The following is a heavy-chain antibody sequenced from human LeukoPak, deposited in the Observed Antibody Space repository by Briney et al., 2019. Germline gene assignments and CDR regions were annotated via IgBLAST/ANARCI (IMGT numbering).Heavy chain of an antibody. J-gene: IGHJ4*02. Sequence: ASVKVSCKASGYTFTGYHIHWVRQAPGQGLEWMGRFNPYSGDTNFAQKFQGRVTMTRDTSITTAYMDLSSLTPDDTAVYFCARDQGSLTRSWYTGYWGQGTQVTVSS. CDR3: ARDQGSLTRSWYTGY. CDR1: GYTFTGYH. CDR2: FNPYSGDT. V-gene: IGHV1-2*06. D-gene: IGHD6-13*01.